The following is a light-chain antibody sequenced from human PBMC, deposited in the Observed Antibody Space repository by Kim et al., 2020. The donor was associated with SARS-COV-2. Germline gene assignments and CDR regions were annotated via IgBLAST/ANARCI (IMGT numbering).Light chain of an antibody. V-gene: IGKV3-15*01. J-gene: IGKJ1*01. Sequence: SPGERATLSCRASQSVGSNVAWYQQKPGQAPRLLIYGTSTRATGIPARFSGSGSGTEFTLTISSLQSEDLAVYHCKQYDDWPPWTFGQGTKVDIK. CDR3: KQYDDWPPWT. CDR2: GTS. CDR1: QSVGSN.